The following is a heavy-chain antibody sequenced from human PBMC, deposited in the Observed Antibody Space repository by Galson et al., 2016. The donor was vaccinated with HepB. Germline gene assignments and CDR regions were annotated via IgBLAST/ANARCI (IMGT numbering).Heavy chain of an antibody. CDR3: AKERFWSGYTYFDP. J-gene: IGHJ5*02. CDR1: GFAFSGFA. D-gene: IGHD3-3*01. V-gene: IGHV3-23*01. Sequence: SLRLSCAASGFAFSGFAMSWVRQAPGKGLEWASSIGGSGTYTYYADSVKGRFTISRDNSQNTLFLHMNSLRAEDTAVCYCAKERFWSGYTYFDPWGQGTLVTVSS. CDR2: IGGSGTYT.